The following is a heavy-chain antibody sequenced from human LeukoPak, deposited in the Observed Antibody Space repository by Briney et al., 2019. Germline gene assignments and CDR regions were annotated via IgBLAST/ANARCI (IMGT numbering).Heavy chain of an antibody. J-gene: IGHJ4*02. D-gene: IGHD3-3*01. CDR3: ARGNEWSFDY. CDR1: GFTFSSYW. V-gene: IGHV3-74*01. CDR2: INSDGSST. Sequence: GGSLRLSCAAAGFTFSSYWMHWVRQAPGKGLVWVSRINSDGSSTIYADSVKGRFTISRDNAKNTLYLQMNSLRAEDTAVYACARGNEWSFDYWGQGTLVIVSS.